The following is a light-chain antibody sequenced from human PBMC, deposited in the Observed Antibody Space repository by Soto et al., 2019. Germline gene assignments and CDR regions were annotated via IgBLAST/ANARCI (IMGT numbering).Light chain of an antibody. Sequence: EIVLTQSPGTLSLSPGERGTLSCRASQSVISSYLAWYQQKPGQAPRLLIYAASSRATGIPDRFSGSGSGTDFTLTINRLEPEDFAVYYCQQYGSSPWTFGQGTKVEIK. J-gene: IGKJ1*01. CDR2: AAS. CDR1: QSVISSY. CDR3: QQYGSSPWT. V-gene: IGKV3-20*01.